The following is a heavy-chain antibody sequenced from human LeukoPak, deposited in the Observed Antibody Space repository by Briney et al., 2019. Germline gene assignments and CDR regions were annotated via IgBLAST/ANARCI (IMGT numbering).Heavy chain of an antibody. D-gene: IGHD1-26*01. Sequence: GRSLRLSCAASGFTFSYYGMHWVRQTPGKGLEWVGRSRNKANSYTTEYAASVKGRFTISRDDSKNSLFLQMNSLKTDDTAVYYCARASRSGSYFFYWGQGTLVTVSS. CDR3: ARASRSGSYFFY. CDR2: SRNKANSYTT. V-gene: IGHV3-72*01. CDR1: GFTFSYYG. J-gene: IGHJ4*02.